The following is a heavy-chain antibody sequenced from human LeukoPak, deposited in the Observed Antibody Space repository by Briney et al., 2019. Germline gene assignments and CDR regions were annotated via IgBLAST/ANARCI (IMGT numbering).Heavy chain of an antibody. Sequence: GGSLRLSCAATVFTFSSYGMSWIRQAPGKGLEWVANIKQDGSEKYYVDSVKGRFTVSRDNAKNSLYLQMNSLRAEDTAVYYCARDELFDCWGQGTLVTVSS. J-gene: IGHJ4*02. CDR1: VFTFSSYG. CDR3: ARDELFDC. D-gene: IGHD1-7*01. V-gene: IGHV3-7*03. CDR2: IKQDGSEK.